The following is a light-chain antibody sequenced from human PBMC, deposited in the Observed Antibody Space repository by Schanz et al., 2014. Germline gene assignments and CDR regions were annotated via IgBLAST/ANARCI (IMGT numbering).Light chain of an antibody. CDR3: YSYAGSHWV. CDR1: SSDVGGYNY. Sequence: QSALTQPPSASGSPGQSVAISCTGTSSDVGGYNYVSWYQHHPGKAPKLMIYDVSKRPSGVPDRFSGSKSGNTASLTISGLQAEDEADYYCYSYAGSHWVFGGGTKLTVL. V-gene: IGLV2-8*01. CDR2: DVS. J-gene: IGLJ3*02.